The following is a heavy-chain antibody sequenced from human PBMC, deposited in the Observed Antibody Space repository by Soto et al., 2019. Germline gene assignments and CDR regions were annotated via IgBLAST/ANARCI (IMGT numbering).Heavy chain of an antibody. Sequence: QVQLVESGGGVVQPGSSLRLSCAASGFTFTNYGMHWVRQAPGKGLEWVALISYDGSDTYYGDSVKGRFTISRDSSKNTLYLHVSSVRVEETAVYYCAKVGSYGYGSNSDVEYWGQGTLVTVSS. D-gene: IGHD5-18*01. CDR1: GFTFTNYG. CDR3: AKVGSYGYGSNSDVEY. CDR2: ISYDGSDT. V-gene: IGHV3-30*18. J-gene: IGHJ4*02.